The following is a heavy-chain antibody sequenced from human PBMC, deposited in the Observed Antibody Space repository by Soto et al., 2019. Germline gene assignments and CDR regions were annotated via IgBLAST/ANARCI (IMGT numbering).Heavy chain of an antibody. Sequence: EVQLVESGGGLVKPGGSLRLSCAASGFTFSNSWMSWVRQAPGKGLEWVGRIKSKTDGGTTDYAAPVKGRFTISRDDSKNTMYLQMNSLKTEDTAVYYCTTDADGDSPIPFDYWGQGTLVTVSS. D-gene: IGHD2-21*02. J-gene: IGHJ4*02. CDR1: GFTFSNSW. CDR2: IKSKTDGGTT. V-gene: IGHV3-15*01. CDR3: TTDADGDSPIPFDY.